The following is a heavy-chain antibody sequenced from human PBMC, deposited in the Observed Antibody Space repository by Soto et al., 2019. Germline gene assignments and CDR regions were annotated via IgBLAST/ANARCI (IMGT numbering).Heavy chain of an antibody. D-gene: IGHD2-2*01. Sequence: SSETLSRTCTVSGYSITSGSYCPRIRQPPGKGPEWIASIYHAGRSFYSSSLKSRITISVDTSNNQCCLKLTSFTAADTAVYYGARVHVMVVAGSTFDYWGHGPLVTVSS. CDR2: IYHAGRS. J-gene: IGHJ4*01. CDR3: ARVHVMVVAGSTFDY. V-gene: IGHV4-38-2*02. CDR1: GYSITSGSY.